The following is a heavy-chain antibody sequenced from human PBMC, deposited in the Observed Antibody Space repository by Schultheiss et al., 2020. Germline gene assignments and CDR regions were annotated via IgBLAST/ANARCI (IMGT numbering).Heavy chain of an antibody. D-gene: IGHD3-22*01. CDR2: ISSSSSYI. Sequence: GGSLRLSCAASGFTFSTYTMNWVRQAPGKGLEWVSSISSSSSYIYYADSVKGRFTISRDNAKNSLYLQMNSLRAEDTAVYYCARSSGSLIDYWGQGTLVTVSS. CDR3: ARSSGSLIDY. CDR1: GFTFSTYT. V-gene: IGHV3-21*01. J-gene: IGHJ4*02.